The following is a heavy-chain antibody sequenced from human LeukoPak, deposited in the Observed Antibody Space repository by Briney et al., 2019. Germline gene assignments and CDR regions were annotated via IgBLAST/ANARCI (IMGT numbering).Heavy chain of an antibody. Sequence: SVTLSLTCTVSGGSISSYYWSWIRQPPGKGLEWIGYIYYSGSTNYNPSLKSRVTISVDTSKNQFSLKLSSVTAADTAVYYCARGLGYSSSSLWGYWGQGTLVTVSS. CDR2: IYYSGST. V-gene: IGHV4-59*01. CDR3: ARGLGYSSSSLWGY. J-gene: IGHJ4*02. CDR1: GGSISSYY. D-gene: IGHD6-6*01.